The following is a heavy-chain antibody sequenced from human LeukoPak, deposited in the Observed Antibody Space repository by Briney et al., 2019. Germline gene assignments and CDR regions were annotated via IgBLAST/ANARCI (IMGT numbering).Heavy chain of an antibody. D-gene: IGHD3-3*01. CDR3: ARDLGDFWSGYPTGFDY. Sequence: SVKVSCKASGGTFSSYAISWVRQAPGQGLEWMGGIIPIFGTANYAQKFQGRVTITADESTSTAYMELSSLRSEDTAVYYCARDLGDFWSGYPTGFDYWGREPWSPSPQ. CDR1: GGTFSSYA. J-gene: IGHJ4*02. CDR2: IIPIFGTA. V-gene: IGHV1-69*13.